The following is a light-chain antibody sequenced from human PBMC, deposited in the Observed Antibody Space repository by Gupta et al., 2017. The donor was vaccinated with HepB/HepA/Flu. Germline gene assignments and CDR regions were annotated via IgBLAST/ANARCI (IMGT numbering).Light chain of an antibody. CDR2: NTN. J-gene: IGLJ3*02. CDR3: LLYCRGAWV. Sequence: QTVLTQEPSLTVSPGGTVTLTCASSTGAVTTAYFPNWFQQKPGHAPRTLIYNTNNKHSWTPARFSGSLLGDKAALTLSGVQPEDEAEYYCLLYCRGAWVFGGGTKLTVL. CDR1: TGAVTTAYF. V-gene: IGLV7-43*01.